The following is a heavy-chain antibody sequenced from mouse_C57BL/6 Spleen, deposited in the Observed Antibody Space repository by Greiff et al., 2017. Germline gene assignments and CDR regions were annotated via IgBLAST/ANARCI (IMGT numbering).Heavy chain of an antibody. Sequence: EVQLVESGGGLVKPGGSLKLSCAASGFTFSDYGMHWVRQAPEKGLEWVAYISSGSSTIYYADTVKGRFTISRDNAKNTLFLQMTSLRSEDTAMYYCARGDYDGYAMDYWGQGTSVTVSS. V-gene: IGHV5-17*01. CDR1: GFTFSDYG. D-gene: IGHD2-4*01. CDR2: ISSGSSTI. CDR3: ARGDYDGYAMDY. J-gene: IGHJ4*01.